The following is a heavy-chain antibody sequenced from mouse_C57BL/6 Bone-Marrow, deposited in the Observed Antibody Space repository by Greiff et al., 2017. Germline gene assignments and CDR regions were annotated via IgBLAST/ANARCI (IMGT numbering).Heavy chain of an antibody. Sequence: VQLQESGAELVRPGTSVKMSCKASGYTFTNYWIGWAKQRPGHGLEWIGDIYPGGGYTNYNEKFKGKATLTADKSSSTAYMQFSSLTSEDSSIYYCARHSNYGYAMDYWGQGTSVTVSS. V-gene: IGHV1-63*01. J-gene: IGHJ4*01. CDR1: GYTFTNYW. D-gene: IGHD2-5*01. CDR3: ARHSNYGYAMDY. CDR2: IYPGGGYT.